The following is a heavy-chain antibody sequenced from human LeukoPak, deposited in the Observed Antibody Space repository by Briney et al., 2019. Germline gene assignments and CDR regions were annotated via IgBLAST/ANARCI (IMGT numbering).Heavy chain of an antibody. Sequence: GGSLRLSCAASGFSISNSAMTWVRQAPGKGLEWVSGISTSGDRTYYADSVKGRFTISRDNSKNTLYLQMNSLRAEDTAEYYCARSAVGTSCCTAVDYWGQGTLVTVSS. D-gene: IGHD1-26*01. CDR1: GFSISNSA. CDR2: ISTSGDRT. CDR3: ARSAVGTSCCTAVDY. V-gene: IGHV3-23*01. J-gene: IGHJ4*02.